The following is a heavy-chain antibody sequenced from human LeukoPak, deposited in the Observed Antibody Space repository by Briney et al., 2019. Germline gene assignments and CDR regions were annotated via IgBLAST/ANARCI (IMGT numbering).Heavy chain of an antibody. J-gene: IGHJ2*01. CDR2: INHSGST. CDR1: GGSFSGYY. D-gene: IGHD3-10*01. V-gene: IGHV4-34*01. CDR3: ARGYYPPRWYFDL. Sequence: SETLSLTCAVYGGSFSGYYWSWIRQPPGKGLEWIGEINHSGSTNYNPSLKSRVTIDLDTSKNQFSLKLTSMTAADTAMYYCARGYYPPRWYFDLWGRGTLVTVSS.